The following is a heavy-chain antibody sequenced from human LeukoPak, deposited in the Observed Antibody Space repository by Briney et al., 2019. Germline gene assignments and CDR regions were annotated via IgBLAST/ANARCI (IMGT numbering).Heavy chain of an antibody. Sequence: SVKVSCKASGGAFSSYAISWVRQAPGQGLEWMGGIIPIFGTANYAQKFQGRVTITADESTSTAYMELSSLRSEDTAVYYCAREERYYDSGGYSLVDWGQGTLVTVSS. CDR1: GGAFSSYA. CDR3: AREERYYDSGGYSLVD. CDR2: IIPIFGTA. D-gene: IGHD3-22*01. V-gene: IGHV1-69*13. J-gene: IGHJ4*02.